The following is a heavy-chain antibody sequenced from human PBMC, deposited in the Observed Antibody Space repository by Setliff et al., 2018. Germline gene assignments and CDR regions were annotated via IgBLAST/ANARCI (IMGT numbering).Heavy chain of an antibody. J-gene: IGHJ4*02. Sequence: SETLSLTCTVSGDSISSRRNYWGWFRQPAGKELEWIGQIYTSWSTNYNPSLKSRVTISLDTSKNQFSLKLSSVTAADTAVYYCARGRNVAARLFDSWGQGTLVTVSS. V-gene: IGHV4-61*09. CDR3: ARGRNVAARLFDS. D-gene: IGHD6-6*01. CDR1: GDSISSRRNY. CDR2: IYTSWST.